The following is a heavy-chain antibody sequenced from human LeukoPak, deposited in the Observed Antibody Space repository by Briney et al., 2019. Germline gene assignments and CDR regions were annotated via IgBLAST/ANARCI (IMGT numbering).Heavy chain of an antibody. CDR3: ARYYYDSSGLDAFDI. CDR2: IYYSGNT. Sequence: SETLSLTCTVSGGSISSSYWSWIRQPPGKGLEWIGYIYYSGNTNYNPSLKSRVTISVDTSKNQFSLKLSSVTAADTAVYYCARYYYDSSGLDAFDIWGQGTMVTVSS. J-gene: IGHJ3*02. D-gene: IGHD3-22*01. V-gene: IGHV4-59*01. CDR1: GGSISSSY.